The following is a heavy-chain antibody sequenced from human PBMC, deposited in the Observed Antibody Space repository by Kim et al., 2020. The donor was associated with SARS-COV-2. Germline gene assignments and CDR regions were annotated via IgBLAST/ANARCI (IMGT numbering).Heavy chain of an antibody. CDR3: ARHLFPRAGYNHYYYYYM. CDR1: GGSISGYY. CDR2: IYYSGST. J-gene: IGHJ6*03. Sequence: SETLSLTCSVSGGSISGYYWSWVRQPPGKGLEWIGFIYYSGSTHYNPSLKSRVTISGDSSKNHLSLNLRSVTAADTAVYFCARHLFPRAGYNHYYYYYM. V-gene: IGHV4-59*08. D-gene: IGHD5-12*01.